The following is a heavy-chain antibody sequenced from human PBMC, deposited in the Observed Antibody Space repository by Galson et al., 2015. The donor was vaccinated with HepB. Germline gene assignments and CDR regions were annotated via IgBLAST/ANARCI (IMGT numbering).Heavy chain of an antibody. CDR3: AKDIHAVRGVIYHGVARINY. Sequence: SLRLSCAASGFTFSSYGMHWVRQAPGKGLEWVTVTSDDGSKKYYADSVKGRFTISRDNSKNTLYLEMNSLRAEDTAMYYCAKDIHAVRGVIYHGVARINYWGQGPLVTVSS. J-gene: IGHJ4*02. CDR1: GFTFSSYG. CDR2: TSDDGSKK. D-gene: IGHD3-10*01. V-gene: IGHV3-30*18.